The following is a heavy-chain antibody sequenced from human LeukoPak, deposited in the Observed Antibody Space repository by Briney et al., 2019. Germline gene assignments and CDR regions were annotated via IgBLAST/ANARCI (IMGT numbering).Heavy chain of an antibody. V-gene: IGHV3-23*01. Sequence: GGSLRLSCAASGXXFXXXAXXXXXXAPGXXLXXVXXITGSGDSTYYXDSVKGRFTISRDNSKNTLYLQMNSLRAEDTAVYXCADSNYWYPVDYWGQGTLVTVSS. D-gene: IGHD4-11*01. CDR1: GXXFXXXA. CDR2: ITGSGDST. J-gene: IGHJ4*02. CDR3: ADSNYWYPVDY.